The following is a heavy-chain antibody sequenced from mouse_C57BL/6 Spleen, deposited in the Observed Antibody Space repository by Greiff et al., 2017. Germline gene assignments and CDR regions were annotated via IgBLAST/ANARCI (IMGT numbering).Heavy chain of an antibody. V-gene: IGHV1-55*01. Sequence: VQLQQSGAELVKPGASVKMSCKASGYTFTSYWITWVKQRPGQGLEWIGDIYPGSGSTNYNEKFKSKATLTVDTSSSTAYMQLSSLTSENSAVYYGARVRFYDGLRRDYWGQGTTLTVSS. CDR2: IYPGSGST. D-gene: IGHD2-3*01. CDR3: ARVRFYDGLRRDY. J-gene: IGHJ2*01. CDR1: GYTFTSYW.